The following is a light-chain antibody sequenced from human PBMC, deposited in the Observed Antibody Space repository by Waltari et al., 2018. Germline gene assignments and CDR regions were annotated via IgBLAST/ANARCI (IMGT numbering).Light chain of an antibody. V-gene: IGKV3-20*01. CDR3: QQYDTSSYT. CDR2: GAS. J-gene: IGKJ2*01. CDR1: QTVNSNY. Sequence: DIVLTRSPDTLSLSPGERATLSCRASQTVNSNYLAWYQQKPGQAPRLVIYGASSRATGIPDRFSGSGSGTDFTLTISRLDPEDFAVYYCQQYDTSSYTFGQGTNLEIK.